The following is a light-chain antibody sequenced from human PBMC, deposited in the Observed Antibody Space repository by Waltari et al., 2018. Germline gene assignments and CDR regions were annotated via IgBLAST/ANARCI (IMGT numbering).Light chain of an antibody. J-gene: IGKJ4*01. CDR3: QQRANWPPLS. CDR2: HAS. Sequence: EIVLTQSPSTLSLSRGERAILSCRASQSVSTFLAWYQQKPGQAPTLLIYHASNRATGIPARFSGRGSGTNFTLTISSLEPEDFAVYYCQQRANWPPLSFGGGTRVEIK. V-gene: IGKV3-11*01. CDR1: QSVSTF.